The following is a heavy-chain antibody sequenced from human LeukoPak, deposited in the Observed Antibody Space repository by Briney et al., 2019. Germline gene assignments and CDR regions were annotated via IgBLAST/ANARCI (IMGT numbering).Heavy chain of an antibody. J-gene: IGHJ4*02. CDR2: ISCYNGDT. CDR1: GGTFSSYA. CDR3: VRDPTNTSGRYAYFDY. Sequence: ASVKVSCKASGGTFSSYAISWVRQAPGQGLEWMGWISCYNGDTNYAQNLQGRVTMSTDTSTSTAYMELTGLRPDDTAVYYCVRDPTNTSGRYAYFDYWGQGTLVTVST. V-gene: IGHV1-18*01. D-gene: IGHD6-19*01.